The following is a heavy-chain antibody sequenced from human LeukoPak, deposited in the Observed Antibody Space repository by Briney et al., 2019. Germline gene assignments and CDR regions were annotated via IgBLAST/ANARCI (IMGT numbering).Heavy chain of an antibody. Sequence: GGSLRLSCAASGFTFSAYWMSWVRQAPGKGLEWVANTKQDGSDKYYVDSVKGRFTISRDNAKNSLYLQMNSLRAEDTAVYYCARKTVVGSYFDYWGQGTPVTVSS. J-gene: IGHJ4*02. CDR3: ARKTVVGSYFDY. CDR1: GFTFSAYW. V-gene: IGHV3-7*03. D-gene: IGHD4-23*01. CDR2: TKQDGSDK.